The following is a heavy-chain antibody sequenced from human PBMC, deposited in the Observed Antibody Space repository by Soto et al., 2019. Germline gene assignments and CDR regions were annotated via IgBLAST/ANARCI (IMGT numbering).Heavy chain of an antibody. CDR2: IIPIFGTA. CDR1: GGTFSSYA. J-gene: IGHJ6*02. CDR3: ARDLPPPPQPGITGTTRYYYGMDV. D-gene: IGHD1-7*01. V-gene: IGHV1-69*13. Sequence: ASVKVSCKASGGTFSSYAISWVRQAPGQGLEWMGGIIPIFGTANYAQKFQGRVTITADESTRTAYMELSSLRSEDTAGYYCARDLPPPPQPGITGTTRYYYGMDVWGQGTTVTVSS.